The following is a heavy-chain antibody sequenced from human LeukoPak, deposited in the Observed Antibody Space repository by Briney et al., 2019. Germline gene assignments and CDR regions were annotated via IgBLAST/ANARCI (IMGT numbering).Heavy chain of an antibody. CDR1: GGSISSGGYY. CDR2: IYHSGST. Sequence: SETLSLSCTVSGGSISSGGYYWSWIRQPPGKGLEWIGYIYHSGSTYYNPSLKSRVTISVDRSKNQFSLKLSSVTAADTAVYYCSLSRDGYNWPGYWGQGTLVTVSS. V-gene: IGHV4-30-2*01. J-gene: IGHJ4*02. CDR3: SLSRDGYNWPGY. D-gene: IGHD5-24*01.